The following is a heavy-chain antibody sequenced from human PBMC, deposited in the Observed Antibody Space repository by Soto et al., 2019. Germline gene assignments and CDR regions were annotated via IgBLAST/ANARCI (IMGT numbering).Heavy chain of an antibody. D-gene: IGHD2-15*01. CDR1: GGSIYRSGYY. J-gene: IGHJ4*02. CDR2: SDYNGVT. Sequence: QVQLQESGPGLVKPSETLSLTCTVSGGSIYRSGYYWGWILQPPGRGLGWIGNSDYNGVTYSNPSLKSRVTISRDTSKNQFSLKLTSVTAADTALYYCGKVLVGATGHTDSDSWGPGTLVAVSS. CDR3: GKVLVGATGHTDSDS. V-gene: IGHV4-39*01.